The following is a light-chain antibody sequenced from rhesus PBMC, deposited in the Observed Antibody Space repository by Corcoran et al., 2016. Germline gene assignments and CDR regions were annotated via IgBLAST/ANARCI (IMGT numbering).Light chain of an antibody. CDR1: QSLVHSYGKTY. J-gene: IGKJ1*01. V-gene: IGKV2S8*01. CDR2: PVS. CDR3: QHGYGRWT. Sequence: DVVMTQSPLSLPVTPGQPASISCRSSQSLVHSYGKTYLNWLQQKPGQLPRCLIYPVSNRDSGVPDRFSVSGSGTDFTLPISILQPEDFATDYCQHGYGRWTFGQGTKVEIK.